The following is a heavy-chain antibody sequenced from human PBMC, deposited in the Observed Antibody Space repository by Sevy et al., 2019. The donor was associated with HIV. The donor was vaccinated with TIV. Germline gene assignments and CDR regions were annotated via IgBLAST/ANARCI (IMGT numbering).Heavy chain of an antibody. CDR1: GFTFRTYS. CDR2: ISDDSRYI. D-gene: IGHD3-3*01. V-gene: IGHV3-21*04. J-gene: IGHJ4*02. CDR3: ARDSTIFGVVSGIDY. Sequence: GGSLRLSCAASGFTFRTYSMNWVRQAPGKGPEWLSSISDDSRYIYYSDSVKGRFTISRANAKNLLYLQMNNLRVEDTAIYYCARDSTIFGVVSGIDYWGQGNLVTVSS.